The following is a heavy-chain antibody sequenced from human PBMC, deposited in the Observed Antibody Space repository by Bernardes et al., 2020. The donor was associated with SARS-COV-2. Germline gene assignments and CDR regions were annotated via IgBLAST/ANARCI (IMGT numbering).Heavy chain of an antibody. CDR3: TRPKDYGV. D-gene: IGHD4-17*01. Sequence: SLSLSCTTSGFTFGDYAMSWFRQAPGKGLEWVGFIRSNSYGGATDYAASVKGRFSISRDDSRGIAYLQMNSLKTDDTAVYYCTRPKDYGVWGQGTLVIVSS. J-gene: IGHJ4*02. V-gene: IGHV3-49*03. CDR1: GFTFGDYA. CDR2: IRSNSYGGAT.